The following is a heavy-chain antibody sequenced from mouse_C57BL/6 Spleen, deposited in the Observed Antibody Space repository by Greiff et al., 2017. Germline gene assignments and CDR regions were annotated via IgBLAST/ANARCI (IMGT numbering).Heavy chain of an antibody. Sequence: DVKLVESGGGLVKPGGSLKLSCAASGFTFSDYGMHWVRQAPEKGLEWVAYISSGSSTIYYADTVKGRFTISRDNAKNTLFLQMTSLRSEDTAMYYCARSPFTTVVATDYWGQGTTLTVSS. D-gene: IGHD1-1*01. CDR2: ISSGSSTI. CDR1: GFTFSDYG. CDR3: ARSPFTTVVATDY. V-gene: IGHV5-17*01. J-gene: IGHJ2*01.